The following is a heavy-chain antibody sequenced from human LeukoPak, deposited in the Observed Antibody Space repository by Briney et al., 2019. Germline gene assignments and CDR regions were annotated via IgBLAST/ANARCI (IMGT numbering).Heavy chain of an antibody. D-gene: IGHD7-27*01. Sequence: GASVKVSCKASGGTFSSYAISWVRQAPGQGLEWMGGIIPIFGTANYAQKFQGRVTITADESTSTAYMELSSLRSEDTAVYYCARDGGRNWGSGGFGYWGQGTLVTVSS. J-gene: IGHJ4*02. CDR1: GGTFSSYA. V-gene: IGHV1-69*13. CDR2: IIPIFGTA. CDR3: ARDGGRNWGSGGFGY.